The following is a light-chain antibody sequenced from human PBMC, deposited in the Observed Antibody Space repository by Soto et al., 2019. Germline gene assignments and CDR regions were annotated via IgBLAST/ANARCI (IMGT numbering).Light chain of an antibody. J-gene: IGKJ1*01. V-gene: IGKV3-11*01. CDR1: QSVSSN. CDR3: QQRSNWPWT. CDR2: DAS. Sequence: EIVMTQSPATLSVSPGESATLSCRASQSVSSNLAWHQQKPGQAPRILMYDASTRATGIPARFSGSGSGANFTLTISSLEPEDSAIYYCQQRSNWPWTFGQGTKVDI.